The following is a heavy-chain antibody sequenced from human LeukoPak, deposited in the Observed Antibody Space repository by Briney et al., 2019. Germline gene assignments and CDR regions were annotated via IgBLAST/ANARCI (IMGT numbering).Heavy chain of an antibody. J-gene: IGHJ6*03. CDR1: GFTFSSYA. D-gene: IGHD2-2*02. CDR3: ARASLDIVVVPAAIPYYYYVDV. Sequence: GGSLRLSCAASGFTFSSYAMSWVRQAPGKGLEWVSAISGSGGSTYYADSVKGRFTISRDNSKNTLYLQMNSLRAEDTAVYYCARASLDIVVVPAAIPYYYYVDVWGKGTTVTVSS. CDR2: ISGSGGST. V-gene: IGHV3-23*01.